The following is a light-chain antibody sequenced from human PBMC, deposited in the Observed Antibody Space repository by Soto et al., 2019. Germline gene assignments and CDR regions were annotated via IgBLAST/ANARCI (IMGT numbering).Light chain of an antibody. CDR3: QQYVSSVT. V-gene: IGKV3-20*01. CDR1: QSVDSSF. J-gene: IGKJ1*01. Sequence: EIVLTQSPGSLSLSPGERATLSCRASQSVDSSFFAWYQQKPGQAPRLLIYGASNRATGIPDRFSGSGSGTDLTHTISRLEPDDFAVYYCQQYVSSVTFGQGTKVEIK. CDR2: GAS.